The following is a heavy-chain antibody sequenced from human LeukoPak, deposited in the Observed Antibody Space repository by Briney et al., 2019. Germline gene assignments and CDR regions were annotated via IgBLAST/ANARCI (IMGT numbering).Heavy chain of an antibody. Sequence: ASAKVSCKASGYTFTSYGISWVRQAPGQGLEWMGWISAYNGNTNYAQNLQGRVTMTTDTSTSTAYMELRSLRSDDTAVYYCATRTGFTGSAFDIWAQGTMVTVSS. CDR3: ATRTGFTGSAFDI. CDR1: GYTFTSYG. CDR2: ISAYNGNT. V-gene: IGHV1-18*01. D-gene: IGHD3/OR15-3a*01. J-gene: IGHJ3*02.